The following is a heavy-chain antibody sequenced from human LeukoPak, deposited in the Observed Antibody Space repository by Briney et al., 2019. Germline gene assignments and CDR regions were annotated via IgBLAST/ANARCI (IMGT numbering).Heavy chain of an antibody. V-gene: IGHV4-31*03. CDR3: ARTARNYGSGNDY. J-gene: IGHJ4*02. CDR1: GGSISSGGYC. CDR2: IYYSGST. Sequence: PSETLSLTCTVSGGSISSGGYCWSWIRQHPGKGLEWIGYIYYSGSTYYNPSLKSRVTISVDTSKNQFSLKLSSVTAADTAVYYCARTARNYGSGNDYWGQGTLVTVSS. D-gene: IGHD3-10*01.